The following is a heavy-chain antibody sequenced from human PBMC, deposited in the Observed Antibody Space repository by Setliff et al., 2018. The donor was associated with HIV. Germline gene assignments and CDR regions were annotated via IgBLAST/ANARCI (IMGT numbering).Heavy chain of an antibody. J-gene: IGHJ4*02. CDR1: GVTFNYSF. CDR3: ARDGLLMAGIRFDY. D-gene: IGHD6-19*01. CDR2: VVPTIHEA. Sequence: SVKVSCKASGVTFNYSFITWVRQAPGQGLEWMGGVVPTIHEATYAQKFQGRVTITADESMTTAYMELSSLRSEDTALYYCARDGLLMAGIRFDYWGQGTLVTVSS. V-gene: IGHV1-69*13.